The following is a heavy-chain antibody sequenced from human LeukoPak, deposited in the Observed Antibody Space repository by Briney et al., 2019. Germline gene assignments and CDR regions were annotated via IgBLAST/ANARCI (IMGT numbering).Heavy chain of an antibody. CDR2: ISVSGGST. D-gene: IGHD2-21*01. Sequence: RPGGSLRLSCAASGFTFSSYAMNWVCQAPGKGLEWVSAISVSGGSTYSAASVKGRFTISRDNSKNTLYLQMNSLRAEDTAVYYCAKVAYIVVRKFYFDYWGQGTLVTVSS. V-gene: IGHV3-23*01. J-gene: IGHJ4*02. CDR3: AKVAYIVVRKFYFDY. CDR1: GFTFSSYA.